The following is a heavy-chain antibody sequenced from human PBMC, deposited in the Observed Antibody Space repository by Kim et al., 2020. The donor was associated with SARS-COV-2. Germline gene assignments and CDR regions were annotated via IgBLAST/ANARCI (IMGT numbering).Heavy chain of an antibody. V-gene: IGHV4-61*02. CDR1: GGSISSGSYY. CDR2: IYTSGST. Sequence: SETLSLTCTVSGGSISSGSYYWSWIRQPAGKGLEWIGRIYTSGSTNYNPSLKSRVTISVDTSKNQFSLKLSSVTAADTAVYYCARDTRVGDGYKDWYFDLWGRGTLVTVSS. D-gene: IGHD1-26*01. J-gene: IGHJ2*01. CDR3: ARDTRVGDGYKDWYFDL.